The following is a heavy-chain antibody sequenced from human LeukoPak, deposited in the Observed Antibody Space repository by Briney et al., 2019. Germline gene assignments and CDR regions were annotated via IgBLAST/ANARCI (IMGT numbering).Heavy chain of an antibody. D-gene: IGHD3-22*01. CDR1: GGSFSGYY. Sequence: SETLSLTCAVYGGSFSGYYWSWIRQPPGKGLEWIGEINDSGSTNCNPSLKSRVTISVDTSKNQFSLKLNSVTAADTAVYYCARNDSSGYFDYWGQGTLVTVSS. CDR3: ARNDSSGYFDY. CDR2: INDSGST. J-gene: IGHJ4*02. V-gene: IGHV4-34*01.